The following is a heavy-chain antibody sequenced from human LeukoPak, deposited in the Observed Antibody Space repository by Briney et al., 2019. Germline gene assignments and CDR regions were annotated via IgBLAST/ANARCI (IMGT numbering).Heavy chain of an antibody. CDR2: FDPEDGET. Sequence: ASVKVSCKVSGYTLTELSMHWVRQAPGKGLEWMGGFDPEDGETIYAQKFQGRVTMTEDTSTDTAYMELSSLRSEDTAVYYCATGVAVAGRGRYFDYWGQGTLVTVSS. D-gene: IGHD6-19*01. CDR3: ATGVAVAGRGRYFDY. J-gene: IGHJ4*02. CDR1: GYTLTELS. V-gene: IGHV1-24*01.